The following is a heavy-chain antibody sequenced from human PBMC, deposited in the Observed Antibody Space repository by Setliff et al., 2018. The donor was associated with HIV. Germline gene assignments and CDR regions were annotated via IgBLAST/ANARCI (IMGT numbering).Heavy chain of an antibody. Sequence: ASVKVSCKSSGYTFTDYSMHWVRQAPGQGLEWMGWINPNSGGTNYAQKFQGRVTMTRDTSISTAYMELRSLRSEDTAVYYCARPNYYDSSGSFDYWGQGTLVTVSS. CDR1: GYTFTDYS. CDR3: ARPNYYDSSGSFDY. CDR2: INPNSGGT. J-gene: IGHJ4*02. D-gene: IGHD3-22*01. V-gene: IGHV1-2*02.